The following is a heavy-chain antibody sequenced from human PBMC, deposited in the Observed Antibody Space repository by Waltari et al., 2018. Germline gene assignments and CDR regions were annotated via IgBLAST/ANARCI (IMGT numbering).Heavy chain of an antibody. V-gene: IGHV4-4*07. D-gene: IGHD2-2*01. Sequence: QVQLQESGPGLVKPSETLSLTCTVSGGSISSYYWSWIRQPAGKGLEWIGRIYTSGSTNYNPSLKSRVTISVDTSKNQFSLKLSSVTAADTAVYYCARVPGYCSSTSCQWGWFDPWGQGTLVTVSS. CDR2: IYTSGST. J-gene: IGHJ5*02. CDR3: ARVPGYCSSTSCQWGWFDP. CDR1: GGSISSYY.